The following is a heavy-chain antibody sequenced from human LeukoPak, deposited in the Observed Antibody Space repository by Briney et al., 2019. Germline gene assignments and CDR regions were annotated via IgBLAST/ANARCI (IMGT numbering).Heavy chain of an antibody. V-gene: IGHV1-46*01. CDR2: INPSGGST. CDR1: GYTFTNYY. Sequence: GASVTVSCKASGYTFTNYYIHWVRQAPGQGLEWMGIINPSGGSTSYAQILQGRVTMTRDTSTSTVYMELSSLRSEDTAVYYCARVGHLSFDYWGQGTLVTVSP. J-gene: IGHJ4*02. CDR3: ARVGHLSFDY.